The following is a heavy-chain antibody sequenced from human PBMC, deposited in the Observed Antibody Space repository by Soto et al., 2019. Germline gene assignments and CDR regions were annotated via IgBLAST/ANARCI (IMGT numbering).Heavy chain of an antibody. D-gene: IGHD2-21*01. CDR2: INPNSGGT. CDR1: GYMFTGYH. CDR3: ARRGLCGSECYYWYFDL. J-gene: IGHJ2*01. Sequence: QVQLVQSGAEVKKPGASVKVSCKASGYMFTGYHLHWVRQAPGQGLEWMGWINPNSGGTNYPQKFQGKVTMTRDTSISTAYMELPRLRSDDTAVYYCARRGLCGSECYYWYFDLWGRGTLVTVSS. V-gene: IGHV1-2*02.